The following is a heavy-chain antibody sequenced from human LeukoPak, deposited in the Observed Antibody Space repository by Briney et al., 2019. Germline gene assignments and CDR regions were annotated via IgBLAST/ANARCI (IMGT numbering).Heavy chain of an antibody. V-gene: IGHV3-48*01. D-gene: IGHD4-17*01. CDR1: GFTFSSYS. CDR3: ARQSGTMVTTRFDY. CDR2: ISSSSRTI. J-gene: IGHJ4*02. Sequence: GGSLRLSCAACGFTFSSYSMNWVRQAPGKGLEWVSYISSSSRTIYYADSVKGRFTISRDNAKNSLYLQMNSLRAEDTAIYYCARQSGTMVTTRFDYWGQGTLVTVSS.